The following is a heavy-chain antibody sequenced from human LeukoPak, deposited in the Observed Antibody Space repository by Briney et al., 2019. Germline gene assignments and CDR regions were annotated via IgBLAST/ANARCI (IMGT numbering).Heavy chain of an antibody. CDR1: GGSFSGYY. J-gene: IGHJ4*02. Sequence: SETLSLTCAVYGGSFSGYYWGWIRQSPGKGLEWIGEINHSGSTNYNPSLKSRVTISVDTSKNQFSLKLSSVTAADTAVYYCARGLSAAPPGRYWGQGALVTVSS. CDR3: ARGLSAAPPGRY. CDR2: INHSGST. D-gene: IGHD6-13*01. V-gene: IGHV4-34*01.